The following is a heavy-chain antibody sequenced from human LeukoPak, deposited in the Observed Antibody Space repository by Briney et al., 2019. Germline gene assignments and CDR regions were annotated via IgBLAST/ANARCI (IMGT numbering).Heavy chain of an antibody. CDR3: ARVVATGAMGLLYYYMDV. CDR1: GFTFSSYS. V-gene: IGHV3-21*01. Sequence: GGALRLSCAVSGFTFSSYSMNWVRQAPGKGVEWVSSISSSSSYIYYADSVKGRFTISRDNAKNSLYLQMNSLRAEDTAVYYCARVVATGAMGLLYYYMDVWGKGTTVTVSS. D-gene: IGHD5-12*01. J-gene: IGHJ6*03. CDR2: ISSSSSYI.